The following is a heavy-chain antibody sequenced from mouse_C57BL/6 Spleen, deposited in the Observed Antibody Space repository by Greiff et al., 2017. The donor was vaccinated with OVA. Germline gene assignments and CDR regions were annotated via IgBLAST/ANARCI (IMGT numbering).Heavy chain of an antibody. Sequence: QVQLQQPGAELVKPGASVKLSCKASGYTFTSYVITWVKQRPGQGLEWIGWIYPCDGSTKYNEKFKGKATLTVDTSSSTAYMELSSLTSEDSAVYYCARFTTVVANYIDVWGKGTTVTVSS. CDR1: GYTFTSYV. D-gene: IGHD1-1*01. V-gene: IGHV1-85*01. CDR2: IYPCDGST. J-gene: IGHJ1*03. CDR3: ARFTTVVANYIDV.